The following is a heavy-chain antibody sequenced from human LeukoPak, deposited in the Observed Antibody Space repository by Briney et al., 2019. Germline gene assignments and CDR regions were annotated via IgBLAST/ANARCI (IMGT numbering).Heavy chain of an antibody. V-gene: IGHV3-21*01. J-gene: IGHJ4*02. CDR2: ISSSSSYI. CDR1: GFTCSSYS. CDR3: ARADSSSSGRDY. Sequence: GGSLRLSCAASGFTCSSYSMNWVRQAPGKGLEWVSSISSSSSYIYYADSVKGRFTISRDNAKNSLYLQMNSLRAEDTAVYYCARADSSSSGRDYWGQGTLVTVSS. D-gene: IGHD6-6*01.